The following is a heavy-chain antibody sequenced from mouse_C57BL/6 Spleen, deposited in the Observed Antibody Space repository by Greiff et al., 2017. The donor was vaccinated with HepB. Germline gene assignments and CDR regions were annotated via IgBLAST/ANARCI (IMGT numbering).Heavy chain of an antibody. V-gene: IGHV3-6*01. J-gene: IGHJ3*01. D-gene: IGHD2-4*01. CDR2: ISYDGSN. Sequence: EVKLMESGPGLVKPSQSLSLTCSVTGYSITSGYYWNWIRQFPGNKLEWMGYISYDGSNNYNPSLKNRISITRDTSKNQFFLKLNSVTTEDTATYYCASDYDYDELFAYWGQGTLVTVSA. CDR3: ASDYDYDELFAY. CDR1: GYSITSGYY.